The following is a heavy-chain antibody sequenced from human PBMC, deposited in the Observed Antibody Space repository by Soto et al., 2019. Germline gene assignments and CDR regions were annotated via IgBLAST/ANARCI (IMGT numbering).Heavy chain of an antibody. Sequence: EVQLVESGGGLVQPGGSLRLSCAASGFTFSSYSMNWVRQAPGKGLEWVSFISSSSSTIYYAGSVKGRFTISRDNAKNSLFLQMNSLRDEDTAVYYWARECYERALNWFDPWGQGTLVTVSS. V-gene: IGHV3-48*02. D-gene: IGHD2-2*01. CDR3: ARECYERALNWFDP. CDR2: ISSSSSTI. CDR1: GFTFSSYS. J-gene: IGHJ5*02.